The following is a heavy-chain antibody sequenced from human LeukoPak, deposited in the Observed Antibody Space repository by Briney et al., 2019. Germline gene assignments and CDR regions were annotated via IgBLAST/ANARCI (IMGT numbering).Heavy chain of an antibody. J-gene: IGHJ5*02. D-gene: IGHD3-10*01. CDR3: ARGDLGVWFGELLSSPPFDP. V-gene: IGHV4-59*01. CDR1: GGSISSYY. Sequence: SETLSLTCTVSGGSISSYYWSWIRQPPGKGLEWIGYIYYSGSTNYNPSLKSRVTISVDTSKNQFSLKLSSVTAADTAVYYCARGDLGVWFGELLSSPPFDPWGQGTLVTVSP. CDR2: IYYSGST.